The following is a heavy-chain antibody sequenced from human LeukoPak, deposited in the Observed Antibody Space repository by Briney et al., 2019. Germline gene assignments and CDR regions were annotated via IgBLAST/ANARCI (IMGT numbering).Heavy chain of an antibody. CDR1: GFTFSSYS. V-gene: IGHV3-21*01. Sequence: TGGSLRLSCAASGFTFSSYSMNWVRQAPGKGLEWVSSISNSNSYIYYADSVKGRFTISRDNAKNSLYLQMNSLRAEDTAVYYCARAYYDFWSGYSNYMDVWGKGTRSPSP. J-gene: IGHJ6*03. CDR2: ISNSNSYI. D-gene: IGHD3-3*01. CDR3: ARAYYDFWSGYSNYMDV.